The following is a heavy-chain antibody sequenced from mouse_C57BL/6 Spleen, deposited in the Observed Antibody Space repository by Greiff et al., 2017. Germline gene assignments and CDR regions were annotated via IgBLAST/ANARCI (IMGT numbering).Heavy chain of an antibody. D-gene: IGHD2-1*01. CDR2: IDPSDSEP. V-gene: IGHV1-52*01. CDR3: ARGDYGNNY. J-gene: IGHJ2*01. Sequence: QVQLQQPGAELVRPGSSVKLSCKASGYTFTSYWMHWVKQRPIQGLEWIGNIDPSDSEPRNNQKFKDKATLTVDKSSSTAYMQLSSLTSEDSSVYYCARGDYGNNYWGQGTTLTVSS. CDR1: GYTFTSYW.